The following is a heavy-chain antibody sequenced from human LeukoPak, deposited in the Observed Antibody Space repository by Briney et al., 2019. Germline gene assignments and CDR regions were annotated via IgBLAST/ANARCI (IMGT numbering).Heavy chain of an antibody. D-gene: IGHD2/OR15-2a*01. CDR2: IYYSGST. CDR1: GGSISSGGYY. CDR3: ARDTTNAFDI. Sequence: PPQTLSLTCTVSGGSISSGGYYWSWIRQHPGKGLEWIGYIYYSGSTYYNPSLKSRVTISVDTSKNQFSLKLSSVTAADTAVYYCARDTTNAFDIWGQGTMVTVSS. J-gene: IGHJ3*02. V-gene: IGHV4-31*03.